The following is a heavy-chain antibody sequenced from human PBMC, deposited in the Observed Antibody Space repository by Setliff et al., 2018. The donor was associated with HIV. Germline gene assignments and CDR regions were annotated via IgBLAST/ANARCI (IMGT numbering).Heavy chain of an antibody. V-gene: IGHV3-7*01. CDR3: TRNEI. Sequence: GSLRLSCTASGFSFSRYWMGWVRQAPGKGPEWVANIKEDGSEIYYVDSVKGRFTIPRDNAKNSLYLQMDSLRAEDTAVYYCTRNEIWGQGTLVTVSS. CDR2: IKEDGSEI. CDR1: GFSFSRYW. J-gene: IGHJ4*02. D-gene: IGHD1-1*01.